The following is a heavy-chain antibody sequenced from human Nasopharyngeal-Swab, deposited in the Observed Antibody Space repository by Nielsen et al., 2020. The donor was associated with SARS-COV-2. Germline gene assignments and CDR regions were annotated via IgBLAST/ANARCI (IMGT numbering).Heavy chain of an antibody. Sequence: GESLKISCAASGFTFSSYEMNWVRQAPGKGLEWVSYISSSGSTIYYADSVKGRFTISRDNTKNSLYLQMNILRAEDTAVYYCARDQWFSYYDRYAVGYYYYGMDVWGQGTTVTVSS. CDR1: GFTFSSYE. J-gene: IGHJ6*02. V-gene: IGHV3-48*03. D-gene: IGHD3-22*01. CDR2: ISSSGSTI. CDR3: ARDQWFSYYDRYAVGYYYYGMDV.